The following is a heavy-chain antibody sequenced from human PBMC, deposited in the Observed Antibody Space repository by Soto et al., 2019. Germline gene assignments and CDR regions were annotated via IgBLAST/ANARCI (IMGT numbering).Heavy chain of an antibody. Sequence: ASVKVSCKASGYTFTSYDISWVRQAPGQGLEWMGWISAYNGNTNYAQKLQGRVTMTTDTSTSTAYMELRSLRSDDTAVYYCARWWTNIDAFDIWGQGTMVTVSS. CDR3: ARWWTNIDAFDI. J-gene: IGHJ3*02. V-gene: IGHV1-18*01. CDR1: GYTFTSYD. CDR2: ISAYNGNT. D-gene: IGHD2-15*01.